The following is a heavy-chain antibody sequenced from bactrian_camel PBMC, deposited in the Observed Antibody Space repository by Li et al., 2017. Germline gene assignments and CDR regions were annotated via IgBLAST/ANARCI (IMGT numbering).Heavy chain of an antibody. CDR2: IDSDGST. CDR1: GYTYSSYC. D-gene: IGHD2*01. CDR3: ANGTGSVSCSGGYCSTGGYEYNS. V-gene: IGHV3S26*01. J-gene: IGHJ4*01. Sequence: HVQLVESGGGSVQAGGSLRLSCAASGYTYSSYCMGWFRQAPGKEREGVAAIDSDGSTSYADSGKGRFTISQDNAKNTLYLQLNSLKTEDTAMYYCANGTGSVSCSGGYCSTGGYEYNSWGQGTQVTVS.